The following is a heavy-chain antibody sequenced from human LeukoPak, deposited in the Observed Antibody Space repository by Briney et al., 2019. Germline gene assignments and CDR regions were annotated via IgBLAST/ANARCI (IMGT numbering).Heavy chain of an antibody. V-gene: IGHV4-39*01. CDR1: GGSISSSSYY. J-gene: IGHJ4*02. CDR2: IYYSGST. D-gene: IGHD2-21*01. Sequence: SETLSLTCTVSGGSISSSSYYWGWIGQPPGKGLEWIGSIYYSGSTYYNPSLKSRVTISVDTSKNQFSLKLSSVTAADTAVYYCARHGSLIDDYFDYWGQGTLVTVSS. CDR3: ARHGSLIDDYFDY.